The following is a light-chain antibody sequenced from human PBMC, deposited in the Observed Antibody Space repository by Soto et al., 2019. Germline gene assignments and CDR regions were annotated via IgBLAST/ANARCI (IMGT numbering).Light chain of an antibody. J-gene: IGLJ1*01. CDR3: SSYAGTYPFV. Sequence: QSALAQPRSVSGSPGHSVTISRTGTSSDVGGYNYVSWYQQHPGKAPKVMIYDVSKRPSGVTDRFSGTKSGNTASLTISGLQAEDEADYYCSSYAGTYPFVYGTRTKVTVL. CDR2: DVS. V-gene: IGLV2-11*01. CDR1: SSDVGGYNY.